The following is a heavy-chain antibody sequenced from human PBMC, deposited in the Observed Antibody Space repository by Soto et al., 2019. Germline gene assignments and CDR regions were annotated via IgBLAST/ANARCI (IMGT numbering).Heavy chain of an antibody. J-gene: IGHJ4*02. CDR3: AREVIRPVAGKYYFDY. Sequence: PSETLSFTCTVSGGSIISYYWSWIRQPAGKGLEWIGRIYGSGSTNYSPSLKSRVTMLQDTSKNQFSLKLTSVTAADTAVYYCAREVIRPVAGKYYFDYWGQGTLVTVSS. CDR2: IYGSGST. CDR1: GGSIISYY. V-gene: IGHV4-4*07. D-gene: IGHD3-22*01.